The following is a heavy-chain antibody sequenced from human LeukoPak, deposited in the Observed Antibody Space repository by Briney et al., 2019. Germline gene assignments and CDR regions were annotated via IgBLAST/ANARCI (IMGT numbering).Heavy chain of an antibody. J-gene: IGHJ4*02. CDR3: AKDMGYCSSATCYGLDY. CDR2: VSGGGGTT. V-gene: IGHV3-23*01. D-gene: IGHD2-2*01. Sequence: PGGSLRLSCAASGFTFSSYWMSWVRQAPGKGQEWVSTVSGGGGTTYYADSVKGRFTISRDNSKNTLFLQMNSLRAEDTAIYYCAKDMGYCSSATCYGLDYWGQGTLVTVSS. CDR1: GFTFSSYW.